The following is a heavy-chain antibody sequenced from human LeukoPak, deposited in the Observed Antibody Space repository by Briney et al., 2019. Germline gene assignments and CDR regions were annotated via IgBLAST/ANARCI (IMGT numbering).Heavy chain of an antibody. CDR3: ARDDGDYGDDY. Sequence: ASVTVSFTSSGGTFSIYAISWVRQAPGQGMEWTGRIIPIFVTANYAQNFHARVTITADESTSTAYMELSSLRSEDTAVYYCARDDGDYGDDYWGQGTLVTVSS. V-gene: IGHV1-69*13. D-gene: IGHD4-17*01. CDR2: IIPIFVTA. J-gene: IGHJ4*02. CDR1: GGTFSIYA.